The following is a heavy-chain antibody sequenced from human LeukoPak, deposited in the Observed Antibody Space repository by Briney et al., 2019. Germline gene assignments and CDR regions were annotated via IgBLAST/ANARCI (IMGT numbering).Heavy chain of an antibody. CDR1: GLTVSSYS. D-gene: IGHD2-2*01. CDR2: ISSSSSTI. V-gene: IGHV3-48*02. CDR3: ARDRGYCSSTSCYAGYFDY. Sequence: GGSLRLSCVASGLTVSSYSMNWVRQAPGKGLEWVSYISSSSSTIYYADSVKGRFTISRDNAKNSLDLQMNSLRDEDTAVYYCARDRGYCSSTSCYAGYFDYWGQGTLVTVSS. J-gene: IGHJ4*02.